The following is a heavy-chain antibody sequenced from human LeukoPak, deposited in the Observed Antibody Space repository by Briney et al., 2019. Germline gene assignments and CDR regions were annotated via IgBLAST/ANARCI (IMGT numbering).Heavy chain of an antibody. V-gene: IGHV5-51*01. Sequence: GESLKISCQGSGYTFTGYWIGWVRQMPGQGLEWIGIIYPGDSDTRYSPSFQGQVTISVDKSINTAYLQLSSLKASDTAMYYCARHHYYGSATYYYDYYYFYYMDVWRKGTTVTVSS. CDR3: ARHHYYGSATYYYDYYYFYYMDV. CDR1: GYTFTGYW. D-gene: IGHD3-10*01. J-gene: IGHJ6*03. CDR2: IYPGDSDT.